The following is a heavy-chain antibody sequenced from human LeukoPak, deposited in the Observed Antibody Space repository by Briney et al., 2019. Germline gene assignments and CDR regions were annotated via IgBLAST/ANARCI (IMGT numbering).Heavy chain of an antibody. V-gene: IGHV3-30*02. CDR3: ASYYASGLFDY. D-gene: IGHD3-10*01. Sequence: PGGSLRLSCAASGFTFSRYAMHWVRQAPGKGLEWVASIRYDGTDKYYQDSVKGRFTISRDNSKSTLYLQMNSLRADDAALYYCASYYASGLFDYRGQGTLVTVSS. CDR2: IRYDGTDK. CDR1: GFTFSRYA. J-gene: IGHJ4*02.